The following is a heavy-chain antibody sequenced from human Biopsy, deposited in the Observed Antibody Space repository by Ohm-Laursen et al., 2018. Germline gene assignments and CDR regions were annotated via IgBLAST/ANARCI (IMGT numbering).Heavy chain of an antibody. CDR3: AREIYPTTIYRPVDS. V-gene: IGHV3-33*01. CDR1: GFTFSNYG. J-gene: IGHJ5*01. Sequence: SLRLSCTASGFTFSNYGMHWVRQAPGKRLERVAVIWYDGRNQYYADFVKGRFTISRDNSKNTLYLQMNSLRAEDTAVYFCAREIYPTTIYRPVDSWGQGTLVTVSS. CDR2: IWYDGRNQ. D-gene: IGHD3-3*01.